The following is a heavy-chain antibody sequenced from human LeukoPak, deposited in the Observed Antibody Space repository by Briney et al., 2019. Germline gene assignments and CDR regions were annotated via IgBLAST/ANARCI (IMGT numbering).Heavy chain of an antibody. CDR3: ARSRSYYPADY. J-gene: IGHJ4*02. CDR1: GFTLSDYY. D-gene: IGHD1-26*01. V-gene: IGHV3-11*03. CDR2: ISSSNTYT. Sequence: PGGSLRLSCAASGFTLSDYYMSWIRQAPGKGLEWVSYISSSNTYTNYAGSVKGRFTISRDDAKNSLYLQMNSLRAEDTAVYYCARSRSYYPADYWGQGTPVTVSS.